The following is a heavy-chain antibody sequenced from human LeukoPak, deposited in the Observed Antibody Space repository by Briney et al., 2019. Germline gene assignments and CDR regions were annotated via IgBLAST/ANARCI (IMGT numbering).Heavy chain of an antibody. CDR1: GGSISTYY. D-gene: IGHD3-9*01. J-gene: IGHJ4*02. Sequence: SETLSLTCTVSGGSISTYYWSWIRQPPGKGLEWIGEINHSGSTNYNPSLKSRVTISVDTSKNQFSLKLSSVTAADTAVYYCARGRYFDWLSYFDYWGQGTLVTVSS. V-gene: IGHV4-34*01. CDR2: INHSGST. CDR3: ARGRYFDWLSYFDY.